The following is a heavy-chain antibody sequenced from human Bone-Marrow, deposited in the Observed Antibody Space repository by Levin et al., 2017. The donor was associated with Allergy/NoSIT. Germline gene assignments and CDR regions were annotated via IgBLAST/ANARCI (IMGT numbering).Heavy chain of an antibody. D-gene: IGHD1-26*01. CDR2: ISSSSSYI. V-gene: IGHV3-21*01. Sequence: GESLKISCAASGFTFSSYSMNWVRQAPGKGLEWVSSISSSSSYIYYADSVKGRFTISRDNAKNSLYLQMNSLRAEDTAVYYCARLSGSYYGWFDPWGQGTLVTVSS. CDR1: GFTFSSYS. J-gene: IGHJ5*02. CDR3: ARLSGSYYGWFDP.